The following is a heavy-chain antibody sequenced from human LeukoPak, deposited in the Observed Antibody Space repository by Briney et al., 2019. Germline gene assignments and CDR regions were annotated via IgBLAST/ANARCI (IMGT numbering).Heavy chain of an antibody. CDR1: GVSISSGGYY. CDR3: ARRPARVTMIRAAFDI. Sequence: PSETLSLTCTVSGVSISSGGYYWSWIRQPPGKGLEWIGYIYHSGSTYYNPSLKSRVTISVDRSKNQFSLKLSSVTAADTAVYYCARRPARVTMIRAAFDIWGQGTMVTVSS. D-gene: IGHD3-22*01. CDR2: IYHSGST. J-gene: IGHJ3*02. V-gene: IGHV4-30-2*01.